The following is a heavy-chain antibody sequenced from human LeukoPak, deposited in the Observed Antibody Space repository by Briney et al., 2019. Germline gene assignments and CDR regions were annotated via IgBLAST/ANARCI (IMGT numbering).Heavy chain of an antibody. V-gene: IGHV3-23*01. CDR1: GFTFSSYA. CDR2: ISGSNDNT. CDR3: AKGRGTTVTSAANY. D-gene: IGHD4-17*01. J-gene: IGHJ4*02. Sequence: GGSLRLSCAASGFTFSSYAMSWVHQAPGKGLEWVSSISGSNDNTYYADSVKDRFTISRDNSKNTLSLQMNSLRAEDTAVYYCAKGRGTTVTSAANYWGQGTLVTVSS.